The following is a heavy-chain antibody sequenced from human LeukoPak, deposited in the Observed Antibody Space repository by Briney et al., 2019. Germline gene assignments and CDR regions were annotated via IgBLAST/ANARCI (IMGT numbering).Heavy chain of an antibody. CDR3: ARLALQEVGATQTYYLDY. D-gene: IGHD1-26*01. V-gene: IGHV1-2*02. CDR2: INPNSGGT. Sequence: ASVTVSCTASGYTFTGYYMHWVRQAPGQGLEWMGWINPNSGGTNYAQKFQGRLTMTRDTSISTAYMELSRLRSDDTAVYYCARLALQEVGATQTYYLDYWGQGTLVTVSS. CDR1: GYTFTGYY. J-gene: IGHJ4*02.